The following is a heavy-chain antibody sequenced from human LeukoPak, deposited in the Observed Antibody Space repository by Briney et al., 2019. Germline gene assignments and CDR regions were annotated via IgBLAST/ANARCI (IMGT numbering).Heavy chain of an antibody. J-gene: IGHJ3*02. CDR1: GGSISSSNW. D-gene: IGHD6-19*01. CDR2: IYHSGST. CDR3: ARDLTVAGIDAFDI. V-gene: IGHV4-4*02. Sequence: SETLSLTCAVSGGSISSSNWWSWVRQPPGKGLEWTGEIYHSGSTNYNPSLKSRVTISVDKSKNQFSLKLSSVTAADTAVYYCARDLTVAGIDAFDIWGQGTMVTVSS.